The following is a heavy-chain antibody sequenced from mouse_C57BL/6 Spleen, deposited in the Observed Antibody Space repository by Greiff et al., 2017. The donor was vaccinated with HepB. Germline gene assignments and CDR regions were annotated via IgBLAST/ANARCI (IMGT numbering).Heavy chain of an antibody. Sequence: EVMLVESGGGLVKPGGSLKLSCAASGFTFSDYGMHWVRQAPEKGLEWVAYISSGSSTIYYADTVKGRFTISRDNAKNTLFLQMTSLRSEDTAMYYCANHYDYDGDYYAMDYWGQGTSVTVSS. CDR2: ISSGSSTI. CDR1: GFTFSDYG. J-gene: IGHJ4*01. CDR3: ANHYDYDGDYYAMDY. D-gene: IGHD2-4*01. V-gene: IGHV5-17*01.